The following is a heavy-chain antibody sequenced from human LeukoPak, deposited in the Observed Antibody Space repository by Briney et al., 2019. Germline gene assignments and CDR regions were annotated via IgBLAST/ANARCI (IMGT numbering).Heavy chain of an antibody. CDR3: AREDHSSGWLVVGY. CDR1: GGSISSSSYY. V-gene: IGHV4-39*07. Sequence: PSETLSLTCTVSGGSISSSSYYWGWIRQPPGKGLEWIGSIYHSGSTYYNPSLKSRVTISVGTSKNQFSLKLSSVTAADTAVYYCAREDHSSGWLVVGYWGQGTLVTASS. CDR2: IYHSGST. D-gene: IGHD6-19*01. J-gene: IGHJ4*02.